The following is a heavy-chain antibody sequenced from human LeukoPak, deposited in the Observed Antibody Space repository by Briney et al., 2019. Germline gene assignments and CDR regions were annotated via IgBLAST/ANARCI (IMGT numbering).Heavy chain of an antibody. V-gene: IGHV3-7*01. CDR3: AKGGGYAPDH. CDR2: IKQDGSEK. CDR1: GFTFSSNW. J-gene: IGHJ4*02. D-gene: IGHD5-12*01. Sequence: GGSLRLSCAASGFTFSSNWMSWVRQAPGRGLEWVANIKQDGSEKFYVDSVKGRFTISRDNAKNSLYLQMNSLRAEDTALYYCAKGGGYAPDHWGQGTLVTVSS.